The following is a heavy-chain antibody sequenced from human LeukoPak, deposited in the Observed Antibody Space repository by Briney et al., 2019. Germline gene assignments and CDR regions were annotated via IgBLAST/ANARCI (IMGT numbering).Heavy chain of an antibody. D-gene: IGHD3-10*01. J-gene: IGHJ6*03. CDR3: ARGGPGGTMVRGVIITYYYYYYYMDV. Sequence: SETLSLTCAVYGGSFGGYYWSWIRQPPGKGLEWIGEINHSGSTNYNPSLKSRVTISVDTSKNQFSLKLSSVTAADTAVYYCARGGPGGTMVRGVIITYYYYYYYMDVWGKGTTVTISS. CDR1: GGSFGGYY. V-gene: IGHV4-34*01. CDR2: INHSGST.